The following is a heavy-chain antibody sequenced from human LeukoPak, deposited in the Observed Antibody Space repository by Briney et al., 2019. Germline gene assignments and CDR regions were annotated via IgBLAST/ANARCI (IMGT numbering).Heavy chain of an antibody. CDR2: IYSGGST. Sequence: GGSLRLSCAASGFTVSSNYMSWVRQAPGKGLEWVSVIYSGGSTYYADSVKGRFTISRDNSKNTLYLQMNSLRAEDTAVYYCARAPNSSWYLWFDYWGQGTLVTVSS. CDR1: GFTVSSNY. CDR3: ARAPNSSWYLWFDY. J-gene: IGHJ4*02. D-gene: IGHD6-13*01. V-gene: IGHV3-66*01.